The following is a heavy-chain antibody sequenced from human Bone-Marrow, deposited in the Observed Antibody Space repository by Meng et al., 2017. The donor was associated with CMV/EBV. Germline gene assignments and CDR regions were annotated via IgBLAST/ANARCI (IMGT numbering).Heavy chain of an antibody. V-gene: IGHV1-18*01. CDR2: ISGHNGKT. J-gene: IGHJ4*02. Sequence: ASVKVSCKASGYSFSNYAINWLRQAPGQRLEWMGWISGHNGKTDYAQRFQGRVTMTTDTSTSTAYMDLRSLRSDDTAVYYCARALERDYCSTDTCYTGPGYWGQGTLVTVSS. CDR1: GYSFSNYA. CDR3: ARALERDYCSTDTCYTGPGY. D-gene: IGHD2-2*02.